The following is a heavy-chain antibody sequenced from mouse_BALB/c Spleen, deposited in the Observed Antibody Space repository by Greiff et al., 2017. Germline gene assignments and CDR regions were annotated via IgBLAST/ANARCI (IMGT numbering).Heavy chain of an antibody. CDR3: ARNLVWFPFAY. D-gene: IGHD2-10*02. CDR1: GFDFSRYW. V-gene: IGHV4-1*02. Sequence: EVQLQESGGGLVQPGGSLKLSCAASGFDFSRYWMSWVRQAPGKGLEWIGEINPDSSTIKYTPSLKDKFIISRDNAKNTLYLQMSEVRSEDTALYYCARNLVWFPFAYWGQGTLVTVSA. J-gene: IGHJ3*01. CDR2: INPDSSTI.